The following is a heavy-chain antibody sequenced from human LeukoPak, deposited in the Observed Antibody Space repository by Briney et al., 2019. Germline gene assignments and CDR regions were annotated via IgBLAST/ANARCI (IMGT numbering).Heavy chain of an antibody. J-gene: IGHJ4*02. CDR3: ARGQTVSGAKYYFDF. Sequence: GGSLRLSCLTSGFTFRDYGLGWVRQAPGMGLEWVSFTRSKIYGGAPEYAASVRGRFSVSRDDSQSVPYLQMNNLKSEDTAVYYCARGQTVSGAKYYFDFWSPGTLVTVSS. CDR1: GFTFRDYG. D-gene: IGHD2/OR15-2a*01. V-gene: IGHV3-49*04. CDR2: TRSKIYGGAP.